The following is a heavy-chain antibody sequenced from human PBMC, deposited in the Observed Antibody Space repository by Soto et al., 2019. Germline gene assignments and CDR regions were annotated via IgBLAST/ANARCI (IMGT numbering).Heavy chain of an antibody. J-gene: IGHJ4*02. CDR2: IVVGGGNK. Sequence: QMPLVQSGPEVKKPGTSVKVSCKASGFTFPSSAVQWVRQARGQRLGWIGWIVVGGGNKNSAQKFQERVTITKDMSTSTVYMELSGLISEDTAVYYCAADDMTTFIWGQGTLVTVSS. CDR1: GFTFPSSA. V-gene: IGHV1-58*01. D-gene: IGHD1-1*01. CDR3: AADDMTTFI.